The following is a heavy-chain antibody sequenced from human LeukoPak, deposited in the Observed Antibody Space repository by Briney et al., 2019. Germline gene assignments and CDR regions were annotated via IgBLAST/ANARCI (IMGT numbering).Heavy chain of an antibody. CDR2: IYTSGST. J-gene: IGHJ4*02. Sequence: SETLSLTCTVSGGSISSGSYYWSWIRQPAGKGLEWIGRIYTSGSTNYNPSLKSRVTISVDTSKNQFSLKLSSVTAADTAVYYCARDGIPRLGPTVVRLTSHFDYWGQGTLVTVSS. D-gene: IGHD4-23*01. CDR3: ARDGIPRLGPTVVRLTSHFDY. CDR1: GGSISSGSYY. V-gene: IGHV4-61*02.